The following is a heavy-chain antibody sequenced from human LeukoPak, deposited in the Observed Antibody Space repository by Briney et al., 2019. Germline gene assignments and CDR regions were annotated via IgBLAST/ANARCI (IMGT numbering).Heavy chain of an antibody. Sequence: GGSLRLSCAASGFTFSSYAMSWVRQAPGKGLEWVSALSGGGGDTYYADSVKGRFTISRDSSKSTLYLQMNSLRAEDTAVYYCAKGHNSGSAYYFDYWGQGTLVTVPS. CDR2: LSGGGGDT. CDR1: GFTFSSYA. J-gene: IGHJ4*02. V-gene: IGHV3-23*01. CDR3: AKGHNSGSAYYFDY. D-gene: IGHD7-27*01.